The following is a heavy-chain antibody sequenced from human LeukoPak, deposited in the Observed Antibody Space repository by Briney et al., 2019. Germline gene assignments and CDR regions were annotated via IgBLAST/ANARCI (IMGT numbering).Heavy chain of an antibody. D-gene: IGHD6-19*01. Sequence: GGSLRLSCAASGFTFSSYAMSWVRQAPGKGLEWVSGISGSGTSTYYADSVKGRFTISRDNSKNTMSLQMNGLRAEDTALYYCARGKGIAVSSFDSWGQGTQVTVSS. CDR3: ARGKGIAVSSFDS. CDR2: ISGSGTST. CDR1: GFTFSSYA. V-gene: IGHV3-23*01. J-gene: IGHJ4*02.